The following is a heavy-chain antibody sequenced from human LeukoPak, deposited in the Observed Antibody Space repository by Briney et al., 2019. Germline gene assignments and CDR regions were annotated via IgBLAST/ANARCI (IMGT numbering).Heavy chain of an antibody. CDR2: INPNSGGT. J-gene: IGHJ1*01. CDR3: ANGYSSSWEKYFQH. V-gene: IGHV1-2*02. CDR1: GYTFTGYY. D-gene: IGHD6-13*01. Sequence: ASVKVSCKASGYTFTGYYMHWVRQAPGQGLEWMGWINPNSGGTNYAQKFQGRVTMTRDTSISTAYMELSRLRSYDTAVYYCANGYSSSWEKYFQHWGQGTLVTVSS.